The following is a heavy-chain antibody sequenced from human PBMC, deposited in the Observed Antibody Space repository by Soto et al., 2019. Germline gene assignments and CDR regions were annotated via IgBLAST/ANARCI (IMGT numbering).Heavy chain of an antibody. J-gene: IGHJ4*02. CDR3: ARGVYLYYYDSSGDELFDY. V-gene: IGHV4-31*03. D-gene: IGHD3-22*01. CDR2: IYYSGST. Sequence: KPSETLSLTCTVSGGSISSGGYYWSWIRQHPGKGLEWIGYIYYSGSTYYNPSLESRVTISVDTSKNQFSLKLSSVTAADTAVYYCARGVYLYYYDSSGDELFDYWGQGTLVTVSS. CDR1: GGSISSGGYY.